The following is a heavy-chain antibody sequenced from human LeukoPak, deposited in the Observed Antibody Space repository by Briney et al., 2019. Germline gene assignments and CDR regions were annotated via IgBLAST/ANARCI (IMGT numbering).Heavy chain of an antibody. J-gene: IGHJ4*02. CDR1: GFTFSSCW. CDR2: IKQDGSEK. CDR3: ARYDGGSGPFDY. V-gene: IGHV3-7*01. Sequence: GSLRLSCAASGFTFSSCWMSWVRQAPGKGLEWVANIKQDGSEKYYVDSMKGRFTISRDNAKNSVYLQMNSLRVEDTARYYCARYDGGSGPFDYWGQGTLVTVSS. D-gene: IGHD3-10*01.